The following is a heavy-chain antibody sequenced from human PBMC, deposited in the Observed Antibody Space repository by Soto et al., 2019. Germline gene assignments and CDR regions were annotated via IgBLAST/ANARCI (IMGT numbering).Heavy chain of an antibody. CDR1: GGSISSGGYS. V-gene: IGHV4-30-2*01. J-gene: IGHJ5*02. Sequence: LQLQESRSGLVKPSQTLSLTCAVSGGSISSGGYSWSWIRQPPGKGLEWIGYIYHSGSTYYNPSLKSRVTISVDRSKNQFSLKLSSVTAAVTAVYYCAIVPGPWGQGTLVTVSS. CDR3: AIVPGP. CDR2: IYHSGST.